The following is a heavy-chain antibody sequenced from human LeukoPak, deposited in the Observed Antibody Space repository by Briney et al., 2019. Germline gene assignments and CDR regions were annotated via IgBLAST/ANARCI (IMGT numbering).Heavy chain of an antibody. D-gene: IGHD1-26*01. J-gene: IGHJ5*02. CDR2: IYYSGST. V-gene: IGHV4-59*08. CDR1: GGSFSGYY. CDR3: ARLGREVLYNWFDP. Sequence: SETLSLTCAVYGGSFSGYYWSWIRQPPGKGLEWIGYIYYSGSTNYNPSLKSRVTISVDTSKNQFSLKLSSVTAADTAVYYCARLGREVLYNWFDPWGQGTLVTVSS.